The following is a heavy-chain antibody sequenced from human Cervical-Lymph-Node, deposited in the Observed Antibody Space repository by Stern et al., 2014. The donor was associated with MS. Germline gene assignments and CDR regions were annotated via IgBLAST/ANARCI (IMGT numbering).Heavy chain of an antibody. CDR2: IIPIFGTA. D-gene: IGHD3-10*01. Sequence: VQLVQSGAEVKKPGSSVKVSCKASGGTFSSYGISWVRQAPGKGLEWMGGIIPIFGTANYAQKFQGRVTITADESTSTAYMELSSLRSEDTAVYYCASDGSGSHYYCMDVWGQGTTVTVSS. CDR1: GGTFSSYG. J-gene: IGHJ6*02. V-gene: IGHV1-69*01. CDR3: ASDGSGSHYYCMDV.